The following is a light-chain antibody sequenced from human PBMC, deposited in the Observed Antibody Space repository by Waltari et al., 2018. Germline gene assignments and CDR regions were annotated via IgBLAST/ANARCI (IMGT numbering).Light chain of an antibody. J-gene: IGLJ2*01. CDR3: LSRDTSSTRL. Sequence: SSELTQDPAVSVALGQTVRITCQGDSLRRYYASWYQQRPGQAPILVLYGQYNRPSGIPDRFSGSTSGNTASLTITGAQAEDEADYYCLSRDTSSTRLFGGGTRLTV. CDR1: SLRRYY. V-gene: IGLV3-19*01. CDR2: GQY.